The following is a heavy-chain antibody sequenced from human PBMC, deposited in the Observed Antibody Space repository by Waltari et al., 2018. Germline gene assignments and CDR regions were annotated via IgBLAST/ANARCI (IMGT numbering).Heavy chain of an antibody. D-gene: IGHD6-13*01. CDR1: GYTFTGYY. CDR2: INPNSGGR. V-gene: IGHV1-2*02. Sequence: QVQLVQSGAEVKKPGASVKVSCKASGYTFTGYYMHWVRQAPGQGLEWMGGINPNSGGRNYAQKVQGRVTMTRDTSSSTAYMELSRLRSDDAAVYYCARTVRGQQLAPFDYWGQGTLVTVSS. J-gene: IGHJ4*02. CDR3: ARTVRGQQLAPFDY.